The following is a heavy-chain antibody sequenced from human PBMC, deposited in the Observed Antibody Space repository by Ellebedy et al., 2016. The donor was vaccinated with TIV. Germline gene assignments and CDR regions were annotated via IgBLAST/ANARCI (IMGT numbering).Heavy chain of an antibody. D-gene: IGHD1-14*01. CDR3: ARDSGLNY. CDR1: GYNFTNKW. V-gene: IGHV5-51*01. J-gene: IGHJ4*02. CDR2: IYPGDFDT. Sequence: PGGSLRLSCSGSGYNFTNKWIGWVRQMPGKGLEWMGIIYPGDFDTRYSPSFRGQVTISADKSISTAYLQWSSLKASDTAMYYCARDSGLNYWGQGTLVTVSS.